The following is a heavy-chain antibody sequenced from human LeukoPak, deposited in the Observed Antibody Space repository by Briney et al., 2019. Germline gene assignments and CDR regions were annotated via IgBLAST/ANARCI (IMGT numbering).Heavy chain of an antibody. V-gene: IGHV1-69*02. CDR3: ARSGYCSSTSCYRSYYYYMDV. CDR2: IIPILGIA. Sequence: GASVKVSCKASGGTFSSYTISWVRQAPGQGLEWMGRIIPILGIANYAQKFQGRVTITAEKSTSTAYMALSSLRSEDTAVYYCARSGYCSSTSCYRSYYYYMDVWGKGTTVTVSS. D-gene: IGHD2-2*01. CDR1: GGTFSSYT. J-gene: IGHJ6*03.